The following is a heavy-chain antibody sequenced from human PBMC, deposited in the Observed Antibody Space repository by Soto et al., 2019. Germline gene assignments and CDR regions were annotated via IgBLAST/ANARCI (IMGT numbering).Heavy chain of an antibody. V-gene: IGHV1-69*13. Sequence: SVKVSCKASGGTFSSYAISWVRQAPGQGLEWMGGIIPIFGTANYAQKFQGRVTITADESTSTAYMELSSLRSEDTAVYYCARDFRDGYSSDWYFDYWGQGTLVTVSS. CDR2: IIPIFGTA. D-gene: IGHD6-19*01. J-gene: IGHJ4*02. CDR1: GGTFSSYA. CDR3: ARDFRDGYSSDWYFDY.